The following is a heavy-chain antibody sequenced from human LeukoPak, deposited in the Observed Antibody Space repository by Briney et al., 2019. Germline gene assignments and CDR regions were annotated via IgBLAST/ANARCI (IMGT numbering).Heavy chain of an antibody. D-gene: IGHD1-14*01. J-gene: IGHJ4*02. CDR3: ASGGQGRPEY. V-gene: IGHV1-46*01. CDR2: INPSGGST. CDR1: GYTFTSYY. Sequence: ASVKVSCKATGYTFTSYYMHWLRQAPGQGLEWMGIINPSGGSTSNAQKFQGRVTMTRHTSTSTVYMELSSLRSEDTVVYYCASGGQGRPEYWGQETLVTVSS.